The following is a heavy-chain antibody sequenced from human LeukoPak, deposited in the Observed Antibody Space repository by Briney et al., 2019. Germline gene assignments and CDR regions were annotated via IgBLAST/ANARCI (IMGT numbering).Heavy chain of an antibody. Sequence: SVKVSCKASGGTFSSYAISWVRQAPGQGLEWMGRIIPIFGTANYAQKFQGRVTITTDESTSTAYMELSSLRSEDTAVYSCARDRVAATDAFDIWGQGQWSPSLQ. CDR1: GGTFSSYA. J-gene: IGHJ3*02. D-gene: IGHD2-15*01. CDR3: ARDRVAATDAFDI. CDR2: IIPIFGTA. V-gene: IGHV1-69*05.